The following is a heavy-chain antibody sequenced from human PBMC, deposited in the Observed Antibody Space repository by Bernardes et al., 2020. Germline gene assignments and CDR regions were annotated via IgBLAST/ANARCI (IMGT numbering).Heavy chain of an antibody. CDR2: ISGSGGST. Sequence: GGSLRLSCAASTFTFSSYAMSWVRQAPGKGLEWVSSISGSGGSTYYADSVKGRFTISRDNSKDTLYLQMNSLRAEDTAVYYCAKGLQPYFYDSSGYYYFDYRGQGTLVTVSS. J-gene: IGHJ4*02. CDR3: AKGLQPYFYDSSGYYYFDY. D-gene: IGHD3-22*01. CDR1: TFTFSSYA. V-gene: IGHV3-23*01.